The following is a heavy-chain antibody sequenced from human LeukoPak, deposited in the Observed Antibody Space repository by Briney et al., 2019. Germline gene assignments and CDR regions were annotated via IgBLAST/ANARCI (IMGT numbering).Heavy chain of an antibody. CDR2: IYTSGST. Sequence: PSETLSLTCTVSGGSISSGSYYWSWIRQPAGKGLEWIGRIYTSGSTNYNPSLKSRVTISVDTSKNQFSLKLSSVTAADTAVYYCASRVGATGKFDYWGQGTLVTVSS. J-gene: IGHJ4*02. D-gene: IGHD1-26*01. CDR3: ASRVGATGKFDY. V-gene: IGHV4-61*02. CDR1: GGSISSGSYY.